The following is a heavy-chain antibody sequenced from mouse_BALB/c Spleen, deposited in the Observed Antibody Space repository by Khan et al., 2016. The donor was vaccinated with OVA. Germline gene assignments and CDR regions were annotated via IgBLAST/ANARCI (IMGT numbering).Heavy chain of an antibody. D-gene: IGHD1-1*02. Sequence: EVQLQESGPGLVKPSQSLSLTCTVTGYSITSDYAWNWIRQFPGNKLEWMGFISYSGNTKYNPSLKSRISITRDTSRQQFFLQLNSVTSEDTATYDCARIYGGDFDYWGQGPSLTVSS. V-gene: IGHV3-2*02. CDR2: ISYSGNT. CDR3: ARIYGGDFDY. J-gene: IGHJ2*02. CDR1: GYSITSDYA.